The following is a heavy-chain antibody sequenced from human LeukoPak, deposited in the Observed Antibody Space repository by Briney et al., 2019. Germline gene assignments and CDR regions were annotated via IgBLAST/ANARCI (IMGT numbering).Heavy chain of an antibody. V-gene: IGHV4-61*05. CDR3: ARGGSSWPYYFDY. Sequence: SETLSLTCTVSGGSISTNNYYWGWIRQPPGKGLEWIGYIYYSGSTNYNPSLKSRVTIPVDTSKNQFSLKLSSVTAADTAAYYCARGGSSWPYYFDYWGQGTLVTVSS. CDR1: GGSISTNNYY. D-gene: IGHD6-13*01. J-gene: IGHJ4*02. CDR2: IYYSGST.